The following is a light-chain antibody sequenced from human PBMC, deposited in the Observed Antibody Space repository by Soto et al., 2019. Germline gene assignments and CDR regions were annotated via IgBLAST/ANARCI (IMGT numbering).Light chain of an antibody. CDR3: QQRSNWPPGST. J-gene: IGKJ3*01. Sequence: EIVLTQSPATLSLSPGDRATLSCRASQSVSSYLAWYQQKPGQAPRLLIYEASNRATGVPARFSYSGSGTDFALTISSLEPEDFAVYYCQQRSNWPPGSTFGPGTKVDIK. CDR1: QSVSSY. V-gene: IGKV3-11*01. CDR2: EAS.